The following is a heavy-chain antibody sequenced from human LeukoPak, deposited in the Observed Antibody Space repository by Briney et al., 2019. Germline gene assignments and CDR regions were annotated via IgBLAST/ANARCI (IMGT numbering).Heavy chain of an antibody. Sequence: PGGSLRLSCAVSGFTVSSNYMTWVCQAPGKGLEWVSVIYSDGNTYYADSVKGRFSISRDNSNNTLYLQMKSLRAEDTAVYFCARLDRDGYYFPYYFDYWGQGTLVTVSS. J-gene: IGHJ4*02. D-gene: IGHD3-3*01. CDR1: GFTVSSNY. CDR3: ARLDRDGYYFPYYFDY. CDR2: IYSDGNT. V-gene: IGHV3-66*01.